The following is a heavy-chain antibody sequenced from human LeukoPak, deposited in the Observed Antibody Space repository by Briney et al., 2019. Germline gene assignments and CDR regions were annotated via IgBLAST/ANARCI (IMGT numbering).Heavy chain of an antibody. CDR1: GFTFSSYS. V-gene: IGHV3-21*01. CDR3: ARDWAGGPHDY. J-gene: IGHJ4*02. Sequence: GGSLRLSCAASGFTFSSYSMNWVRQAPGKGLEWVSFISSSSSYIYYADSVKGRFTISRDNAKNSLYLQMNSLRAEDTAVYYCARDWAGGPHDYWGQGTLVTVSS. CDR2: ISSSSSYI. D-gene: IGHD3-10*01.